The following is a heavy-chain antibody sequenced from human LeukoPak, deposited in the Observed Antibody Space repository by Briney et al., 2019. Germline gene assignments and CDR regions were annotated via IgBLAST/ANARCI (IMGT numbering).Heavy chain of an antibody. CDR1: GFTFSSYA. J-gene: IGHJ4*02. Sequence: GGSLRLSCAASGFTFSSYAMSWVRQAPGKGLEWVSAISGSGGSTYYADSVKGRFTISRDNSKNTLYLRMNSLRAEDTAVYYCAKSSSGYYSWDYWGQGTLVTVSS. CDR3: AKSSSGYYSWDY. V-gene: IGHV3-23*01. D-gene: IGHD3-22*01. CDR2: ISGSGGST.